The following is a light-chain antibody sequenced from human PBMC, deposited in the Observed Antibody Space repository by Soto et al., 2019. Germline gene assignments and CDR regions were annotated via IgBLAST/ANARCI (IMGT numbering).Light chain of an antibody. CDR3: GAWDGGLSAFV. CDR1: SSNIGNSF. J-gene: IGLJ1*01. V-gene: IGLV1-51*01. Sequence: QSVLTQPPSVSAAPGRTVTISCSGSSSNIGNSFVSWYQQLPGTAPRLLIYDNNERPSGIPDRCSGSKSGTSATLGITGLQTGDEADYYCGAWDGGLSAFVFGTGTKVTVL. CDR2: DNN.